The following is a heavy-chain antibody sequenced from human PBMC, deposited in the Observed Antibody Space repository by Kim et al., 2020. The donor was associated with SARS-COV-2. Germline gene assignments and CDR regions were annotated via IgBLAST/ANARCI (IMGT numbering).Heavy chain of an antibody. D-gene: IGHD4-17*01. CDR2: T. J-gene: IGHJ4*02. CDR3: ARTSAATTTV. V-gene: IGHV3-7*01. Sequence: TYDVDSVRGRFTISRDNAKNSMYLQMNSLTAEDTAVYYCARTSAATTTVWGQGTLVTVSS.